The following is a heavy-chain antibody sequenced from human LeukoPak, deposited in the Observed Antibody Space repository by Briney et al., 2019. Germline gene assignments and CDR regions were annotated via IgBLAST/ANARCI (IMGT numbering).Heavy chain of an antibody. D-gene: IGHD3-9*01. CDR1: GFTFSSYA. CDR2: ISGSGGST. Sequence: GGSLRLSCAASGFTFSSYAMSWVRHAPGKGLEWVSAISGSGGSTYYADSVKGRLTISIDNYKNTLYLKMYSQRAEETAVYYCAKDQPVWYYDILTGYYGRFDCWGQGTLVTVSS. V-gene: IGHV3-23*01. J-gene: IGHJ4*02. CDR3: AKDQPVWYYDILTGYYGRFDC.